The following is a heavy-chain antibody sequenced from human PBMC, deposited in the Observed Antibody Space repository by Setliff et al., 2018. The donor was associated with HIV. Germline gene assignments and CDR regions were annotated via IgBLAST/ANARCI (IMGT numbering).Heavy chain of an antibody. CDR2: INSYNGNT. J-gene: IGHJ6*02. D-gene: IGHD3-10*01. V-gene: IGHV1-18*04. Sequence: ASVKVSCKASGYTFTTYGVNWVRQAPGQGLEWMGWINSYNGNTNYAQKYQGRVTMTTDTSTTTAFMELRSLKADDTGIYYCSRSGVPPYYYYGIDVWGQGTTVTSP. CDR1: GYTFTTYG. CDR3: SRSGVPPYYYYGIDV.